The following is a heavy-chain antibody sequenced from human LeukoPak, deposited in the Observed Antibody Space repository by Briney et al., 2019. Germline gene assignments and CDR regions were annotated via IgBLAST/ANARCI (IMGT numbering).Heavy chain of an antibody. J-gene: IGHJ6*02. V-gene: IGHV3-9*01. D-gene: IGHD2-2*01. Sequence: GRSLRPSCAASGFTFDDYAMHWVRQAPGKGLEWVSGISWNSGSIGYADSVKGRFTISRDNAKNSLYLQMNSLRAEDTALYYCAKAGCSSTSCQVDVWGQGTTVTVSS. CDR3: AKAGCSSTSCQVDV. CDR2: ISWNSGSI. CDR1: GFTFDDYA.